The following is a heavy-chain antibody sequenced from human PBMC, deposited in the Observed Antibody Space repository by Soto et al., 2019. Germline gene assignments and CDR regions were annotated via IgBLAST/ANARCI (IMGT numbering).Heavy chain of an antibody. V-gene: IGHV4-31*03. Sequence: QVQLQESGPGLVKPSQTLSLTCTVSGDSISSDNYYCSWIRQHPGKGLEWIGYIFYSGSTHYNPSLKSRVTISVDTSKNQFSLKLSSVTAADTAVYYCARLTTGYCSGGSCPPPYWGQGTLATVSS. D-gene: IGHD2-15*01. CDR2: IFYSGST. CDR3: ARLTTGYCSGGSCPPPY. J-gene: IGHJ4*02. CDR1: GDSISSDNYY.